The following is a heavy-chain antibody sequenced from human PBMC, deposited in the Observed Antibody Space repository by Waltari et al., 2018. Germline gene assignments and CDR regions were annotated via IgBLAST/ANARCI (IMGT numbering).Heavy chain of an antibody. CDR2: INHSGST. D-gene: IGHD4-17*01. Sequence: QVQLQQWGAGLLKPSETLSLTCDVYGGSFSGYYWSWIRQPPGKGLEWIGEINHSGSTNYNPSLKSRVTISVDTSKNQFSLKLSSVTAADTAVYYCARGLYVMTTVTTRRPFDYWGQGTLVTVSS. J-gene: IGHJ4*02. V-gene: IGHV4-34*01. CDR3: ARGLYVMTTVTTRRPFDY. CDR1: GGSFSGYY.